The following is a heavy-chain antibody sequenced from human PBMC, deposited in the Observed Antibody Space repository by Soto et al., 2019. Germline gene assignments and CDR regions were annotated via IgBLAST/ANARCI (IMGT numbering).Heavy chain of an antibody. CDR2: INSDGSST. J-gene: IGHJ4*02. CDR1: GFTFSSYW. Sequence: GGSLSLSCAASGFTFSSYWMHWVRQAPEKGLVWVSRINSDGSSTSYADSVKGRFTISRDNAKNTLYLQMNSLRAEDTAVYYCAKGSRGYTGYVFDYWGQGALVTVSS. D-gene: IGHD5-12*01. V-gene: IGHV3-74*01. CDR3: AKGSRGYTGYVFDY.